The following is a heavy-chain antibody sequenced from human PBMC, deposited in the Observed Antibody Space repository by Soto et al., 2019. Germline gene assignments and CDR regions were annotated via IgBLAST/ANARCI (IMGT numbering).Heavy chain of an antibody. V-gene: IGHV1-18*01. CDR3: ARDSEDIVVVVGAPGGY. CDR2: ISAYNGNT. CDR1: GYTFTSYG. D-gene: IGHD2-15*01. Sequence: ASVKVSCKASGYTFTSYGISWVRQAPGQGLEWMGWISAYNGNTNYAQKLQGRVTMTTDTSTSTAYMELRSLRSDDTAVYYCARDSEDIVVVVGAPGGYWGQGTLDTVSS. J-gene: IGHJ4*02.